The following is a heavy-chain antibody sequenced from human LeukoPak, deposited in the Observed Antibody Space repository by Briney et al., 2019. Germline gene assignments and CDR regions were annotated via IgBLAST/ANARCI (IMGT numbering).Heavy chain of an antibody. J-gene: IGHJ4*02. D-gene: IGHD6-13*01. CDR2: ISYDGSNK. CDR3: ARGEQLVRGFRELDY. Sequence: QPGRSLRLSCAASGFTFSSYAMHWVRQAPGKGLEWVAVISYDGSNKYYADSVKGRFTISRDNSKNTLYLQMNSLRAEDTAVYYCARGEQLVRGFRELDYWGQGTLVTVSS. CDR1: GFTFSSYA. V-gene: IGHV3-30*04.